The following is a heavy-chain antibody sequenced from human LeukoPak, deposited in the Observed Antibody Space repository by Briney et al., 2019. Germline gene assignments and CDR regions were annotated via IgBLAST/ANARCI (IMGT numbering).Heavy chain of an antibody. CDR1: GFTFDDYA. Sequence: GRSLRLSCAASGFTFDDYAMHWVRHAPGKGLEWVSGISWNSGSIGYADSVKGRFTSSRDNAKNSLYLQMNSLRAEDTALYYCAKDAVKGYDTGFDPWGQGTLVTVSS. D-gene: IGHD3-22*01. J-gene: IGHJ5*02. CDR3: AKDAVKGYDTGFDP. V-gene: IGHV3-9*01. CDR2: ISWNSGSI.